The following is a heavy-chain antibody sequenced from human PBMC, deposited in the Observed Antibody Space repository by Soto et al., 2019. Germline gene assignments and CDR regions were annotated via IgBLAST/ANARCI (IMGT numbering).Heavy chain of an antibody. CDR1: GYTFTSYG. V-gene: IGHV1-18*01. Sequence: ASVKVSCKASGYTFTSYGISWVRQAPGQGLEWMGWISAYNGNTNYAQKLQGRVTMTTDTSTSTAYMELRSLRSDDTAVYYCARDGFGELYASYYYYGMDVWGQGTTVTVS. D-gene: IGHD3-10*01. CDR2: ISAYNGNT. J-gene: IGHJ6*02. CDR3: ARDGFGELYASYYYYGMDV.